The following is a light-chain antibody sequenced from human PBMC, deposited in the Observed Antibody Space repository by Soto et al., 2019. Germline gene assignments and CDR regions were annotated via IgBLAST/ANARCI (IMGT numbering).Light chain of an antibody. Sequence: EVVMTQSPGTLSLSPGETATLSCRASQSVSGNYLACYQQKPRQPPRLVIYDASSRATGIPDWFSGSCAGTFFTLTISLQYPDDFVEYCWHHYDSSPRTFGGGTKVEIK. V-gene: IGKV3-20*01. J-gene: IGKJ4*02. CDR2: DAS. CDR1: QSVSGNY. CDR3: HHYDSSPRT.